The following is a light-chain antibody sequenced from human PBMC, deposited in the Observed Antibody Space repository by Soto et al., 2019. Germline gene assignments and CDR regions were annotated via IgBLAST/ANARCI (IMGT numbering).Light chain of an antibody. Sequence: EIVMTQSPATLSVSPGERATLSCRASQSISNNLAWYQQKPGQAPRLLIYDVSTMDTGIPAKFSGSGSATEFTLTLSSLHSEDFAVYYCQQYNNWPPLTFGGGNKGEIK. CDR2: DVS. J-gene: IGKJ4*01. CDR3: QQYNNWPPLT. CDR1: QSISNN. V-gene: IGKV3-15*01.